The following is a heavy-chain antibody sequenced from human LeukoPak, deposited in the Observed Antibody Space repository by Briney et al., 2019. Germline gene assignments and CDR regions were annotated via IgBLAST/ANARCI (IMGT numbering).Heavy chain of an antibody. CDR1: GYIFSSYY. J-gene: IGHJ4*02. CDR2: INPSGGSI. D-gene: IGHD5-18*01. V-gene: IGHV1-46*01. CDR3: AREIGPRQLHLWASAFDY. Sequence: GASVKVSCKASGYIFSSYYMYWVRQAPGQGLEWMGIINPSGGSIRYAQKFQGRVTMTRDTSTSTVYMELSSLRSEDTAVYYCAREIGPRQLHLWASAFDYWGQGTLVTVSS.